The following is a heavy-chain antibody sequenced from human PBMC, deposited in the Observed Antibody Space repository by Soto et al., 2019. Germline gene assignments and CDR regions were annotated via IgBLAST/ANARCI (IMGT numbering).Heavy chain of an antibody. CDR2: IYHSGST. CDR1: GGSISSDNCS. J-gene: IGHJ6*02. Sequence: QLQLQESGSGLVKPSQTLSLTCAVSGGSISSDNCSWSWIRQPPGKGLEWIGYIYHSGSTDYNPSLKRRASISVDKSRNQFSLKLSSVSAADTAVYFCARVPVTIGYGMDVWGQGTTVPVSS. CDR3: ARVPVTIGYGMDV. D-gene: IGHD4-17*01. V-gene: IGHV4-30-2*01.